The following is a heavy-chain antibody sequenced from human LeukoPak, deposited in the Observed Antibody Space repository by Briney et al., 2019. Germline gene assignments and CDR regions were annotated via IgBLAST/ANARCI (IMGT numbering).Heavy chain of an antibody. Sequence: ASVKVSCKTSGYSFTDYYMHWVRQAPGQGLEWMGWINPNSGGTSSAQKFQGRGTMTRGTSITTVYMEVSWLTSDDTAIYYCARADRLDGGPYLIGPWGQGTLVTVSS. CDR1: GYSFTDYY. D-gene: IGHD2-21*01. CDR3: ARADRLDGGPYLIGP. J-gene: IGHJ5*02. V-gene: IGHV1-2*02. CDR2: INPNSGGT.